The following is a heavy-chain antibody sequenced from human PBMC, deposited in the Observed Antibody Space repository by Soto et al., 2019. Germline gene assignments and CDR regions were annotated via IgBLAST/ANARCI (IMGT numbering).Heavy chain of an antibody. CDR3: GRQPRHCGSTACFGYSSEDV. V-gene: IGHV4-39*01. Sequence: QLQLQESGPRLVKPSETLSLTCSVSGVSIIRSSNSWAWIRQSPGKGLECIGTISLSARAHYNPSLEGRVDISADTPNMQLSRRMSSVAAAETAVYSCGRQPRHCGSTACFGYSSEDVWGHAATVSVSS. D-gene: IGHD2-2*01. CDR1: GVSIIRSSNS. CDR2: ISLSARA. J-gene: IGHJ6*02.